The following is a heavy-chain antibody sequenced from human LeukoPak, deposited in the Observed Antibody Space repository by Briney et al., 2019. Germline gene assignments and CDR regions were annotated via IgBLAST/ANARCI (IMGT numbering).Heavy chain of an antibody. V-gene: IGHV4-4*07. J-gene: IGHJ5*02. CDR2: IYTSGST. Sequence: SETLSLTCTVSGGSISSYYWSWIRQPAGKGLEWIGRIYTSGSTNYNPSLKSRVTMSVDTSKNQFSLKLSSVTAADTAVYYCARDRRYDFWSGYYTGYELDPWGQGTLVTVSS. CDR3: ARDRRYDFWSGYYTGYELDP. CDR1: GGSISSYY. D-gene: IGHD3-3*01.